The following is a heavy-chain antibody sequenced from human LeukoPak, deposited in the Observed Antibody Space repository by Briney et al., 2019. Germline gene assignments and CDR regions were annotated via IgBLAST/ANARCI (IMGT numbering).Heavy chain of an antibody. CDR3: AREGTGRYYYYYYMDV. CDR1: GFTFSRYS. CDR2: VNSDGSGT. J-gene: IGHJ6*03. Sequence: PGGSLRLSCAASGFTFSRYSMHWVRQAPGKGLVWVSHVNSDGSGTDYADSVKGRFTISRDNAKNSLYLQMNSLRAEDTAVYYCAREGTGRYYYYYYMDVWGKGTTVTISS. D-gene: IGHD1-1*01. V-gene: IGHV3-74*01.